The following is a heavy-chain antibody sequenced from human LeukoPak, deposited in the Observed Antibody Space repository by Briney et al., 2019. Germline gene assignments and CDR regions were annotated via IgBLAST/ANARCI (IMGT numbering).Heavy chain of an antibody. CDR3: ASSASGSDWFDP. Sequence: GGSLRLSCAASGFIFSNYYMSWVRQAPGKGLEWVAVISYDGSNKYYADSVKGRFTISRDNSKNTLYLQMNSLRAEDTAVYYCASSASGSDWFDPWGQGTLVTVSS. V-gene: IGHV3-30*03. J-gene: IGHJ5*02. D-gene: IGHD3-10*01. CDR2: ISYDGSNK. CDR1: GFIFSNYY.